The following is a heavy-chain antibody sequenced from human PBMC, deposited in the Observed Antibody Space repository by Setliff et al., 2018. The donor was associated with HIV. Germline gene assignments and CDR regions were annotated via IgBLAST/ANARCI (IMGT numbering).Heavy chain of an antibody. CDR3: AREIYGGNSRPFDY. CDR1: GGSIISSTYF. Sequence: SETLSLTCTVSGGSIISSTYFWGWIRQPPGKGLECIGNIYYSGSTSYNPSLKSRGTISVDTSKNQFSLKLTSVTAADTAVYYCAREIYGGNSRPFDYWGQGTLVTVSS. D-gene: IGHD4-17*01. V-gene: IGHV4-39*07. J-gene: IGHJ4*02. CDR2: IYYSGST.